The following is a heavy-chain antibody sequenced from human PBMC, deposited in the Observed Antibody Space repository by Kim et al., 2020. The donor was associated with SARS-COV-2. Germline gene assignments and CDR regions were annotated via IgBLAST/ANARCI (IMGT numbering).Heavy chain of an antibody. V-gene: IGHV3-43*01. J-gene: IGHJ4*02. D-gene: IGHD2-15*01. Sequence: DAVEGRFSISRDNSKNALYLQMNSLRIEDTALYYCAKDRGGCSGGSCYFEYWGQGTLVTVSS. CDR3: AKDRGGCSGGSCYFEY.